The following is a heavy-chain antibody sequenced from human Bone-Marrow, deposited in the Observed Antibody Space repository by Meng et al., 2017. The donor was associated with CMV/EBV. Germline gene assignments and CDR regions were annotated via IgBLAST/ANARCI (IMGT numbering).Heavy chain of an antibody. J-gene: IGHJ6*02. D-gene: IGHD2-8*01. Sequence: GESLKISCAASGFTFSSYGMHWVRQAPGKGLEWVAFIRYDGSNKYYADSVKGRFTISRDNSKNTLYLQMNSLRAEDTAVYYCAKDHRMTNYGMDVWAQGTTVTVSS. CDR2: IRYDGSNK. V-gene: IGHV3-30*02. CDR1: GFTFSSYG. CDR3: AKDHRMTNYGMDV.